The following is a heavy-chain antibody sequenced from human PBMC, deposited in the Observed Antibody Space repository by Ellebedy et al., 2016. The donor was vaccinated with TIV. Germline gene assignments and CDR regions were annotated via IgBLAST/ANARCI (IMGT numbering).Heavy chain of an antibody. Sequence: SETLSLTXAVSGGSISSGGYSWSWIRQPPGKGLEWIGYIYHSGSTYYNPSLKSRVTISVDRSKNQFSLKLSSVTAADTAVYYCARGPYMDYYYGMDVWGQGTTVTVSS. CDR1: GGSISSGGYS. CDR3: ARGPYMDYYYGMDV. D-gene: IGHD2-2*03. J-gene: IGHJ6*02. V-gene: IGHV4-30-2*01. CDR2: IYHSGST.